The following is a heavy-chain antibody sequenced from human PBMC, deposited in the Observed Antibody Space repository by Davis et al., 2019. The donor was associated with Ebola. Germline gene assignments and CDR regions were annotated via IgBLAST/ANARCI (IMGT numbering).Heavy chain of an antibody. V-gene: IGHV4-59*08. CDR1: GASISSHF. CDR3: ARVHYSDGSGYYGRWFDP. D-gene: IGHD3-22*01. J-gene: IGHJ5*02. CDR2: IYYSGRT. Sequence: SETLSLTCTVSGASISSHFWTWIRQPPGKRLEWIGYIYYSGRTNYNPSLESRVTISIDTSKNQFSLRLTSVTAADTAIYYCARVHYSDGSGYYGRWFDPWGQGALVTVS.